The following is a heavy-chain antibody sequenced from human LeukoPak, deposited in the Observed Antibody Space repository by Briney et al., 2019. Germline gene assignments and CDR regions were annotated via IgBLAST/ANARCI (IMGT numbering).Heavy chain of an antibody. V-gene: IGHV3-23*01. CDR1: GFTFSNHG. CDR2: VSPPGGGT. CDR3: ARDLAWGAFDY. D-gene: IGHD7-27*01. Sequence: GGSLRLSCAASGFTFSNHGMNWVRQAPGKGLEWLSGVSPPGGGTYYADSVKGRFTISRDDSKNTLSLQMNSLRVEDTAVYHCARDLAWGAFDYWGQGTLVTVSS. J-gene: IGHJ4*02.